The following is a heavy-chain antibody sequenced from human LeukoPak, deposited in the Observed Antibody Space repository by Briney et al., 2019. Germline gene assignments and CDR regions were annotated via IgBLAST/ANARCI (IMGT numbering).Heavy chain of an antibody. J-gene: IGHJ6*02. Sequence: PSETLSLTCTVSGGSISSYYWSWIRQPPGKGLEWIGYIYSSGGTNYNPSLKSRVTISLDTSKSQFSLKLSSVTAADTAVYYCARLRGFGVITAYYYAMDVWGQGTTVTVSS. D-gene: IGHD3-3*01. CDR3: ARLRGFGVITAYYYAMDV. CDR2: IYSSGGT. V-gene: IGHV4-59*08. CDR1: GGSISSYY.